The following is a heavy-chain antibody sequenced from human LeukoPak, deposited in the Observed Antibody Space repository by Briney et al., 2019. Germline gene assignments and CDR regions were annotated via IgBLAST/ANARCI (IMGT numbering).Heavy chain of an antibody. J-gene: IGHJ4*02. V-gene: IGHV1-18*01. Sequence: GASVKVSCKASGYTFSSYGFSWVRQARGQGLEWMGWISAKNGEIHYAPKFQGRLTMATDTSTSTAYMELRSLRSDDTAVYFCARGVVGATTGAYSFDYWGRGTLVTVSS. CDR2: ISAKNGEI. CDR3: ARGVVGATTGAYSFDY. D-gene: IGHD1-26*01. CDR1: GYTFSSYG.